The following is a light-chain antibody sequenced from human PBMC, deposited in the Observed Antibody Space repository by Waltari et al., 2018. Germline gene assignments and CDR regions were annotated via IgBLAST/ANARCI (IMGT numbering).Light chain of an antibody. J-gene: IGKJ1*01. CDR1: QSISRF. V-gene: IGKV3-20*01. Sequence: ELMLTQSPGTLSLSPGERATRSCRASQSISRFLAWYQQKPGQAPRLLIYDASTRATGIPDRFSGSGSGTDFSLTINRLEPEDIAVYYCQKYGSLPATFGQGTKVEIK. CDR2: DAS. CDR3: QKYGSLPAT.